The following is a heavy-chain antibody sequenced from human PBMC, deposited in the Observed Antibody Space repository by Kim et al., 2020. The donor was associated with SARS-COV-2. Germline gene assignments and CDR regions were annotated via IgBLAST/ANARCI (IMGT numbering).Heavy chain of an antibody. CDR2: IYYSGST. CDR1: GGSISSGGYY. J-gene: IGHJ6*02. Sequence: SETLSLTCTVSGGSISSGGYYWSWIRQHPGKGLEWIGYIYYSGSTYYNPSLKSRVTISVDTSKNQFSLKLSSVTAADTAVYYCARVLLSYYYYGMDVWGQGTTVTVSS. CDR3: ARVLLSYYYYGMDV. V-gene: IGHV4-31*03.